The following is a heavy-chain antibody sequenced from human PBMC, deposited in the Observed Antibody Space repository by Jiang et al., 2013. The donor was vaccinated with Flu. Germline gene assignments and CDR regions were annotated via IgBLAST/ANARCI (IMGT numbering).Heavy chain of an antibody. CDR2: IDPSGGST. V-gene: IGHV1-46*03. CDR3: AKFGHDAAGYLYY. CDR1: GYSFDHYY. D-gene: IGHD2-15*01. Sequence: SGAEVKKPGASVTVSCKASGYSFDHYYIYWVRQVPGRGLEWVGEIDPSGGSTTYAEKFQGRVIMTTDTSTSTVFMELSSLRFEDTAVYYCAKFGHDAAGYLYYWGQGTLVTVSS. J-gene: IGHJ4*02.